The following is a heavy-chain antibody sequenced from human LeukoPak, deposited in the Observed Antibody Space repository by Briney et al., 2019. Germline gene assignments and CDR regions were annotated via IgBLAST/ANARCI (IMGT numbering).Heavy chain of an antibody. CDR1: GGSISSSSYY. V-gene: IGHV4-39*01. J-gene: IGHJ6*02. CDR2: IYYSGST. Sequence: PSETLSLTCTVSGGSISSSSYYWGWIRQPPGKGLEWIGSIYYSGSTYYNPSLKSRVTISVDTSKNQFSLKLSSVTAADTAVYYCARYPYYDFWSGYSSYYYYYGMDVWGQGTTVTVSS. D-gene: IGHD3-3*01. CDR3: ARYPYYDFWSGYSSYYYYYGMDV.